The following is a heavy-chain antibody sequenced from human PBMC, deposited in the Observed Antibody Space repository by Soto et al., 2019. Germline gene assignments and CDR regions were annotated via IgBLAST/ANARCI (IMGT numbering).Heavy chain of an antibody. J-gene: IGHJ4*02. V-gene: IGHV1-69*01. Sequence: QVQLVQSGAEVKKPGSSVKVSCKASGGTFSSYAISWVRQAPGQGLEWMGGIIPNFGTANYAQKFQGRVTITADESTSPAYMELSSLGSEDTAVYYCARVKGEQAARYDFDYWGQGTLVTVSS. D-gene: IGHD6-6*01. CDR3: ARVKGEQAARYDFDY. CDR1: GGTFSSYA. CDR2: IIPNFGTA.